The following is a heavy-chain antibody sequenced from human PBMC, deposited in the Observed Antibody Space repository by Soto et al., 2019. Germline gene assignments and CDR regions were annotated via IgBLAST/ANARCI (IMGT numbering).Heavy chain of an antibody. J-gene: IGHJ4*02. CDR2: IYSGGST. Sequence: EVQLVESGGGLIQPGGSLRVSCAASGFTVSRSYMSWVRQAPGKGLEWVSVIYSGGSTNYADSVKGRITISRDHSKNTLYLQMNSLRVEDQAVYYCARDTYYYDRRVEPHWGQGTLVSVSS. D-gene: IGHD3-22*01. CDR1: GFTVSRSY. V-gene: IGHV3-53*01. CDR3: ARDTYYYDRRVEPH.